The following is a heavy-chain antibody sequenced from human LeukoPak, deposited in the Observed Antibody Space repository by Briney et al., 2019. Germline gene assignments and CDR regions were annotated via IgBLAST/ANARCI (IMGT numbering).Heavy chain of an antibody. Sequence: PGESLKISCKGSGYSFTSYWIGWVRQMPGTGLEWMGIIYPGDSDTRYSPSFQGQVTISADKSISTAYLQWSSLKASDTAMYYCARQDTAMLNGMDVWGQGTTVTVSS. V-gene: IGHV5-51*01. CDR2: IYPGDSDT. CDR3: ARQDTAMLNGMDV. J-gene: IGHJ6*02. D-gene: IGHD5-18*01. CDR1: GYSFTSYW.